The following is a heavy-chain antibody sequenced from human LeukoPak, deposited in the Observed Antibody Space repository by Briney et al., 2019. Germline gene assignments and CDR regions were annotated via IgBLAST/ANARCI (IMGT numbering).Heavy chain of an antibody. J-gene: IGHJ6*02. CDR2: INPNSGGT. CDR1: GYTFSDYY. V-gene: IGHV1-2*06. D-gene: IGHD3-16*01. Sequence: GASVKVSCRASGYTFSDYYIHWVRQAPGLGLEWMGRINPNSGGTDTAQQFQGRVTMTRDTSINTAYMQLSRLKFDDTAVYYCARRAVVQATLGRHFDHNYRMDVWGQGTTVTISS. CDR3: ARRAVVQATLGRHFDHNYRMDV.